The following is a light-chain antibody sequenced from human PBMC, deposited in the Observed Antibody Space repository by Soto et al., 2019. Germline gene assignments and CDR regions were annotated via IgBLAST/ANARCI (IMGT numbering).Light chain of an antibody. CDR3: QSYANSLSHVV. Sequence: QSVLTQPPSVSGAPGQRGTIPCTGSSSNIGSFYDVHWYQQLPGTVPKLLIYGDNNRPSGVPDRFSGSKSGTSASLAITGRQIEDESYYFSQSYANSLSHVVFGGGTK. V-gene: IGLV1-40*01. CDR1: SSNIGSFYD. CDR2: GDN. J-gene: IGLJ2*01.